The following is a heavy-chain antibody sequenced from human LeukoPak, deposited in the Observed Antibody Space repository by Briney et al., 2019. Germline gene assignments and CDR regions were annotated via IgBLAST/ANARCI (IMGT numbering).Heavy chain of an antibody. J-gene: IGHJ4*02. CDR1: GGSISSGDYY. CDR2: IYYSGST. Sequence: PSETLSLTCTVSGGSISSGDYYWSWIRQPPGKGLEWIGCIYYSGSTYYNPSLKSRVTISVDTSKNQFSLKLSSVTATDTAVYYCARNSGSYPYYFDYWGQGTLVTVSS. V-gene: IGHV4-30-4*08. CDR3: ARNSGSYPYYFDY. D-gene: IGHD1-26*01.